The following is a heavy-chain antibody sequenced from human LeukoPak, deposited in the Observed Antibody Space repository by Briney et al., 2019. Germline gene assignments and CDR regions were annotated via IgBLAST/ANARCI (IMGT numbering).Heavy chain of an antibody. D-gene: IGHD3-22*01. CDR3: ARGYYDSSGYYSRYYYYGMDV. Sequence: GASVKVSCTASGYTFTGYYMHWVRQAPGQGLEWMGWINPNSGGTNYAQKFQGWVTMTRDTSISTAYMELSRLRSDDTAVYYCARGYYDSSGYYSRYYYYGMDVWGQGTTVTVSS. J-gene: IGHJ6*02. CDR2: INPNSGGT. V-gene: IGHV1-2*04. CDR1: GYTFTGYY.